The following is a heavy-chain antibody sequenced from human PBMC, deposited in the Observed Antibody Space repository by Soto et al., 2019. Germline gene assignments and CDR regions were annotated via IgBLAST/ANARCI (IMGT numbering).Heavy chain of an antibody. CDR1: GFTFRSYA. CDR2: ISYDGSNK. D-gene: IGHD3-3*01. Sequence: VQLVESGGGLVQPGGSLRLSCAACGFTFRSYAMHWVRQAPGKGLEWVAVISYDGSNKYYADSVKGRFTISRDNSKNTLYLQMNSLRAEDTAVYYCARVYRHYDFWSGYYDYWGQGTLVTASS. CDR3: ARVYRHYDFWSGYYDY. J-gene: IGHJ4*02. V-gene: IGHV3-30-3*01.